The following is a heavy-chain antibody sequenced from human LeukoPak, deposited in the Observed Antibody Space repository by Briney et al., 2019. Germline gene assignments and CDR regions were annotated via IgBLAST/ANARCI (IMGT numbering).Heavy chain of an antibody. CDR2: MNPNSGNT. Sequence: ASVKVSCKASGYTFTSYDINWVRQATGQGLEWMGWMNPNSGNTGYAQKLQGRVTMTTDTSTSTAYMELRSLRSDDTAVYYCARDSLAVADYWGQGTLVTVSS. V-gene: IGHV1-8*01. D-gene: IGHD6-19*01. CDR1: GYTFTSYD. J-gene: IGHJ4*02. CDR3: ARDSLAVADY.